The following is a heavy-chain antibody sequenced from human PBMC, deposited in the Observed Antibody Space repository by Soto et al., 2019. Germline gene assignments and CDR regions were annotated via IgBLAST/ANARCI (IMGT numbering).Heavy chain of an antibody. Sequence: PGESLKISCKGSGYSFTNYWISWVRQMPGKGLEWMGRIDPSDSYTNYSPSFQGHVTISADKSISTAYLQWSSLKASDTAMYYCARHKYSRSSSTADYWGQGTLVTVSS. CDR1: GYSFTNYW. V-gene: IGHV5-10-1*01. J-gene: IGHJ4*02. D-gene: IGHD6-6*01. CDR3: ARHKYSRSSSTADY. CDR2: IDPSDSYT.